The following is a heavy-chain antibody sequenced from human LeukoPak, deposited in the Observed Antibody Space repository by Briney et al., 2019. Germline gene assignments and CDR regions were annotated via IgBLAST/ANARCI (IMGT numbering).Heavy chain of an antibody. Sequence: SGSASGFTFSSFEMDWVRQAPGKGLEWISYMSSRDSTRYYAESVRGRFTMSKDNAKNTLSLQMNSLRAEDTAFYYCARGFGRFGHRFGYLGQGTLVTVSS. CDR1: GFTFSSFE. J-gene: IGHJ4*02. D-gene: IGHD3-10*01. V-gene: IGHV3-48*03. CDR2: MSSRDSTR. CDR3: ARGFGRFGHRFGY.